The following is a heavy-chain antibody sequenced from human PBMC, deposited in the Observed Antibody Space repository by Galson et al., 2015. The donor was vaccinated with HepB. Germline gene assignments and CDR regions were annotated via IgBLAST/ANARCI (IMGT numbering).Heavy chain of an antibody. CDR3: ATGHGAVAGPYYFDY. CDR1: GYTFTDYH. D-gene: IGHD6-19*01. Sequence: VKVSCKVSGYTFTDYHMHWVQQAPGKGLEWMGLVDPEDGETIYAEKFQGRVTITADTSTDTAYMELSSLRSEDTAVYYCATGHGAVAGPYYFDYWGQGTLVTVSS. CDR2: VDPEDGET. J-gene: IGHJ4*02. V-gene: IGHV1-69-2*01.